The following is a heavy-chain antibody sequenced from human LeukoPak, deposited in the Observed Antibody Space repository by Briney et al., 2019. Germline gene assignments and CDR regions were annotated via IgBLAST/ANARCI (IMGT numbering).Heavy chain of an antibody. J-gene: IGHJ4*02. V-gene: IGHV4-39*07. CDR2: INHSGST. D-gene: IGHD6-13*01. CDR1: GGSISSSSYY. CDR3: ARTGIAAAGPTDY. Sequence: SETLSLTCTVSGGSISSSSYYWSWIRQPPGKGLEWIGEINHSGSTNYNPSLKSRVTISVDTSKNQFSLKLSSVTAADTAVYYCARTGIAAAGPTDYWGQGTLVTVSS.